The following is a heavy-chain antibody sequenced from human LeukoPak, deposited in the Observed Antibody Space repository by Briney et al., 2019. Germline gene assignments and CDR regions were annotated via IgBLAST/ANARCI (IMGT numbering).Heavy chain of an antibody. D-gene: IGHD1-26*01. Sequence: GGSLRLSCAASGFTFSSYSMNWVRQAPGKGLEWVSSISSSSSYIYYADSVKGRFTISRDNAKNSLYLQMNSLRAEDTAVYYRARGIVGATTLDYWGQGTLVTVSS. CDR2: ISSSSSYI. V-gene: IGHV3-21*01. CDR3: ARGIVGATTLDY. J-gene: IGHJ4*02. CDR1: GFTFSSYS.